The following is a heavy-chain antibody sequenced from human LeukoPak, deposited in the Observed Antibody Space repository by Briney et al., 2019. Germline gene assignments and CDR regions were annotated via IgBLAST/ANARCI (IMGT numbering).Heavy chain of an antibody. CDR1: GGSISSYY. CDR3: ARVLGYCSGGSCYGDNGYYYYYMDV. CDR2: IYYSGST. D-gene: IGHD2-15*01. J-gene: IGHJ6*03. Sequence: SETLSLTCTVSGGSISSYYWSWIRQPPGKGLEWIGYIYYSGSTNYNPSLKSRVTISVDTSKNQFSLKLSSVTAADTAVYYCARVLGYCSGGSCYGDNGYYYYYMDVWGKGTTVTISS. V-gene: IGHV4-59*01.